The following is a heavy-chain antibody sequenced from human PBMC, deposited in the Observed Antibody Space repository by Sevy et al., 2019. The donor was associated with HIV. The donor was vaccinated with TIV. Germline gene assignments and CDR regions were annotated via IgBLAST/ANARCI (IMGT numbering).Heavy chain of an antibody. V-gene: IGHV1-24*01. J-gene: IGHJ6*02. CDR3: AADRGEDYCSGNSCQRHYYYGLDV. D-gene: IGHD2-15*01. Sequence: ASVKVSCKVSGYTLTKLPMHWVRQAPGKGLEWMGGFDPEDGETIYAQRFQGRVTMTEDTSTDTVYMEVSSLRSEDTAVYYCAADRGEDYCSGNSCQRHYYYGLDVWGQGTTVTVSS. CDR1: GYTLTKLP. CDR2: FDPEDGET.